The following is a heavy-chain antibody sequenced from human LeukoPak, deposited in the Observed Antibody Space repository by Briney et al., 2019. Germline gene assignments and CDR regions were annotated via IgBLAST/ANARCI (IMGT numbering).Heavy chain of an antibody. Sequence: SETLSLTCTVSGGSISSYYWSWIRQPPGKGLEWIGRIYTSGSTNYNPSLKSRVTMSVDTSKNQFSLKLSSVTAADTAVYYCARVYYDSSGITYFDYWGQGTLVTVSS. CDR3: ARVYYDSSGITYFDY. CDR1: GGSISSYY. D-gene: IGHD3-22*01. V-gene: IGHV4-4*07. CDR2: IYTSGST. J-gene: IGHJ4*02.